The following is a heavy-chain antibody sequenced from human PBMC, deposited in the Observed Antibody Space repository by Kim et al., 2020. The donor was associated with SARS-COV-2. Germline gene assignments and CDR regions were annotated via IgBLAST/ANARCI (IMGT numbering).Heavy chain of an antibody. J-gene: IGHJ3*02. CDR3: ARDPDYGRAPGAFDI. D-gene: IGHD4-17*01. V-gene: IGHV4-31*02. Sequence: NPSRRSRVTISVDTSKNQWSLKLSSVTAADTAVYYCARDPDYGRAPGAFDIWGQGTMVTVSS.